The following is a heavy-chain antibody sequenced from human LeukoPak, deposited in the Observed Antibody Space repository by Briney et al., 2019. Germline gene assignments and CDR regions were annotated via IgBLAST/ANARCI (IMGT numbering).Heavy chain of an antibody. CDR2: ISTNSDYI. Sequence: KAGGSLRLSCAASRFTFSQYSMNWVRQAPGKGLEWVSSISTNSDYIYYTDSVRGRFTISRDNAKNSLYLQMNSLRAEDTAVYYCAAGSTNCYSCGWFDPWGQGTLVTVSS. CDR1: RFTFSQYS. V-gene: IGHV3-21*01. D-gene: IGHD2-2*01. J-gene: IGHJ5*02. CDR3: AAGSTNCYSCGWFDP.